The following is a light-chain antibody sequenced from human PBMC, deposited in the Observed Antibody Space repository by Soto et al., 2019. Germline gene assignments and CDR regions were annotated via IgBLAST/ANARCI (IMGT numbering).Light chain of an antibody. CDR1: RSISNY. CDR3: QQSYTAPYT. V-gene: IGKV1-39*01. J-gene: IGKJ3*01. Sequence: DIQMTQSPSSLSASVGDAVSLTCRASRSISNYLNWYQQKPGRAPKLLISGASSLQRGVPSRFSGSGSGTTFTLTITSLQPDDFAIYFCQQSYTAPYTFGPVTKVEIK. CDR2: GAS.